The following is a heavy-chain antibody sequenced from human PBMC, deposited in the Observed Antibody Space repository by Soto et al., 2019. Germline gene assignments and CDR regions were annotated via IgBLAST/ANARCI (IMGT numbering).Heavy chain of an antibody. CDR2: MNPNSGNT. V-gene: IGHV1-8*01. D-gene: IGHD3-9*01. CDR3: ARGVGGVLRYFDWFPYLSYYGMDV. CDR1: GYAFTSYD. Sequence: ASVKVSCKASGYAFTSYDINWVRQATGQGLEWMGWMNPNSGNTGYAQKFQGRVTMTRNTSISTAYMELSSLRSEDTAVYYCARGVGGVLRYFDWFPYLSYYGMDVWGQGTTVTVSS. J-gene: IGHJ6*02.